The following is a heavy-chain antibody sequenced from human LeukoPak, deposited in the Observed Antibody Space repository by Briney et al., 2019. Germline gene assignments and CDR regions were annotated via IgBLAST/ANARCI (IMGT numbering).Heavy chain of an antibody. CDR1: GYTFTGYY. D-gene: IGHD3-3*01. V-gene: IGHV1-2*06. CDR2: INPNSGGT. Sequence: ASVKVSCKASGYTFTGYYMHWVRQAPGQGLEWMGRINPNSGGTNYAQKFQGRVTMTRDTSISTAYMELSRLRSDDTAVYHCARSIPYDFWSGYYLDYWGQGTLVTVSS. J-gene: IGHJ4*02. CDR3: ARSIPYDFWSGYYLDY.